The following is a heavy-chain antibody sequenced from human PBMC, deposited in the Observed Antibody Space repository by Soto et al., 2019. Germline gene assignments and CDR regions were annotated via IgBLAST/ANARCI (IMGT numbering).Heavy chain of an antibody. V-gene: IGHV1-18*01. CDR1: GYTFTSYG. J-gene: IGHJ4*02. CDR3: ARLGYDFWSGYYREWYYFDY. Sequence: VSCKASGYTFTSYGISWVRQAPGQGLEWMGWISAYNGNTNYAQKLQGRVTMTTDTSTSTAYMELRSLRSDDTAVYYCARLGYDFWSGYYREWYYFDYWGQGTLVTVSS. D-gene: IGHD3-3*01. CDR2: ISAYNGNT.